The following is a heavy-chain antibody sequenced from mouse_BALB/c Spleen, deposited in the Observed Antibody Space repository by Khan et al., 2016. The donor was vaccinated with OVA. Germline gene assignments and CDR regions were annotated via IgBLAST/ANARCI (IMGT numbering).Heavy chain of an antibody. CDR1: GFSLTSYG. Sequence: QMQLEESGPGLVAPSQSLSITCTVSGFSLTSYGIHWVRQPPGKGLEWLGIIWAGGSKNYNSALMSRLSISKDNSRSQVFLKMNSLQTDDTAMYFCARNRESDYFDYWGQGTTLTVSS. J-gene: IGHJ2*01. CDR3: ARNRESDYFDY. CDR2: IWAGGSK. V-gene: IGHV2-9*02.